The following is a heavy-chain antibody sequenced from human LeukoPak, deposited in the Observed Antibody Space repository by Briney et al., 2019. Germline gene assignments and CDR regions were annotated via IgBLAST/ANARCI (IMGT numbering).Heavy chain of an antibody. J-gene: IGHJ4*02. Sequence: GGSLRLSCAASGFTFSSYSMKWVRQAPGKGLEWVSSISSSSSYIYYADSVKGRFTISRDNAQNSLYLQMSSLRAEDTAVYYCARDRGIDYWGQGALVTVSS. CDR3: ARDRGIDY. V-gene: IGHV3-21*01. CDR2: ISSSSSYI. D-gene: IGHD1-26*01. CDR1: GFTFSSYS.